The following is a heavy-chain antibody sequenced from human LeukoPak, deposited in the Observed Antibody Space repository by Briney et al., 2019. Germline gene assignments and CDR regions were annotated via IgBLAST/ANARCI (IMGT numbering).Heavy chain of an antibody. CDR2: IMPIFGTA. V-gene: IGHV1-69*05. CDR1: GGTFSSYA. CDR3: ARAAVAPTAYDFDY. D-gene: IGHD1-14*01. Sequence: SLKVSCKASGGTFSSYAISWVPQAPGQGLEWMGRIMPIFGTANYAQKFLGRVTITTDASTSTAYMERSSLRSEDTAVYYCARAAVAPTAYDFDYWGQGTLVAVSS. J-gene: IGHJ4*02.